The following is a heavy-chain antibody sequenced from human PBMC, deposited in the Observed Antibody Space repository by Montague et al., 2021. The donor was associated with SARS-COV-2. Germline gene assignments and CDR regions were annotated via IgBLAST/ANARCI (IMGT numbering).Heavy chain of an antibody. D-gene: IGHD3-9*01. CDR1: GFSLSTSGMR. CDR3: ARSYYDILTAYYTPFDY. Sequence: VKPTQTLTLTCTFSGFSLSTSGMRASWIRQPPGKALEWLARIDWDDDKFYSTSLKTRLTISKDTSKNQVALTMTNMDPVDTATYYCARSYYDILTAYYTPFDYWGQGTLVTVSS. V-gene: IGHV2-70*04. J-gene: IGHJ4*02. CDR2: IDWDDDK.